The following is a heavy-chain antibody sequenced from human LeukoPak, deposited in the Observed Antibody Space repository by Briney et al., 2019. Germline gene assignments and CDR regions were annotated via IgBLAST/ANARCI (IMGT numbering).Heavy chain of an antibody. Sequence: PGGSLRLSCAASGFTFSTNPMSWVRQAPGKGLEWVSAISPDNTYYADSVKGRLTISRDDSKNTGYLQMNSPRAEDTARYYCVKEHVDRAFTRSFEIWGQGTVVTVSS. CDR2: ISPDNT. V-gene: IGHV3-23*01. CDR1: GFTFSTNP. J-gene: IGHJ3*02. CDR3: VKEHVDRAFTRSFEI. D-gene: IGHD3-10*01.